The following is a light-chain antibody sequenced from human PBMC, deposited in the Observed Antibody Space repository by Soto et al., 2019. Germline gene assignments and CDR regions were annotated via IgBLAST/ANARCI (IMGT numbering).Light chain of an antibody. J-gene: IGKJ5*01. V-gene: IGKV3D-20*02. CDR3: QQRSNWPQIT. CDR2: DAS. Sequence: IVITLSPSTLSVSPEERATLSCRASQSVSSSYLAWYQQKPGQAPRLLIYDASNRATGIPARFSGSGSGTDFTLTISSLEPEDFAVYYCQQRSNWPQITFGQGTRLEI. CDR1: QSVSSSY.